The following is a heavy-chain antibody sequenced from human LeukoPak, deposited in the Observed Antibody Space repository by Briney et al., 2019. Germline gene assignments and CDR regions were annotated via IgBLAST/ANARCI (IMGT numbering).Heavy chain of an antibody. CDR3: ATPSLNDYRDSGSGVDP. CDR2: INPSNDGT. J-gene: IGHJ5*02. Sequence: GASVKVSCKASGYTFTSYYIHWVRQAPGQGLEWMGIINPSNDGTTYAQKFQGRVTMTTDTSTSTVYMELSSLRSEDTAVYYCATPSLNDYRDSGSGVDPWGQGTLVTVSS. V-gene: IGHV1-46*01. D-gene: IGHD3-10*01. CDR1: GYTFTSYY.